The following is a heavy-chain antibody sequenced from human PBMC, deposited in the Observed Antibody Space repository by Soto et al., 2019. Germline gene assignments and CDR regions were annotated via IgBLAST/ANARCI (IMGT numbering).Heavy chain of an antibody. CDR3: ARAAAAPYYYYGMDV. J-gene: IGHJ6*02. CDR2: ISTYNGDT. Sequence: QVQLVQSGAEVRKPGASVKVSCKASGYTFSTSGMSWLRQAPGQGLEWMGWISTYNGDTNDAPKFQDRVTMTSDTSTSTVYTELRRLRSDDTAVYYCARAAAAPYYYYGMDVWGQGTRVTVSS. D-gene: IGHD2-15*01. CDR1: GYTFSTSG. V-gene: IGHV1-18*01.